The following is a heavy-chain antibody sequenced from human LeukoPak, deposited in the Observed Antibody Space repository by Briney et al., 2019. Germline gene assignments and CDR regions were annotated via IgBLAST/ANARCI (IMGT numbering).Heavy chain of an antibody. V-gene: IGHV3-48*01. CDR1: GFTFSNYG. CDR2: ITSSSSI. CDR3: AMQRLVKGGYYFDY. J-gene: IGHJ4*02. Sequence: GGSLRLSCAASGFTFSNYGMNWVRQAPGKGLEWVSFITSSSSIYYADSVKGRFTISRDNAKNSLFLQMNSLRAEDTAVYYCAMQRLVKGGYYFDYWGQGTLVSVSS. D-gene: IGHD6-19*01.